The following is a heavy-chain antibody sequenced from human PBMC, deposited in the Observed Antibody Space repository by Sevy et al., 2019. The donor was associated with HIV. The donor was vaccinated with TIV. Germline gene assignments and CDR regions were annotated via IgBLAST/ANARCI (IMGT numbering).Heavy chain of an antibody. CDR1: GFNFSTYW. V-gene: IGHV3-7*01. CDR3: ARHKLLGFGEAAPTFDD. CDR2: IKQDGSEN. Sequence: GGSLRLSCAASGFNFSTYWMSWVRQAPGKGLEWVANIKQDGSENHYVDSVKGRFRISGDNAKNSVFLQMNSLRAEDTAVYYGARHKLLGFGEAAPTFDDWGQGTLVTVSS. J-gene: IGHJ4*02. D-gene: IGHD3-10*01.